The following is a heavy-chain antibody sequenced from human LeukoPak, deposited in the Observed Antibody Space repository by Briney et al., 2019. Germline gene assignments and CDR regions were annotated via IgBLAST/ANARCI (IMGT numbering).Heavy chain of an antibody. CDR2: IKQDGNEK. D-gene: IGHD3-10*01. CDR1: GFTFRNCW. CDR3: AREYFYGSGSYYNGY. Sequence: GGSLRLSCAASGFTFRNCWMTWVRQAPGKGLEWVANIKQDGNEKYYVDSVKGRFTISRDNAKNSLYLHMNSLRAEDTAVYYCAREYFYGSGSYYNGYWGQGALVTVSS. J-gene: IGHJ4*02. V-gene: IGHV3-7*04.